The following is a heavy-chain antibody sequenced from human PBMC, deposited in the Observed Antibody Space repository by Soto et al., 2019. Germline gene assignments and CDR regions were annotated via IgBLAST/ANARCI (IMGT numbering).Heavy chain of an antibody. CDR2: ISGSGGSK. D-gene: IGHD2-15*01. V-gene: IGHV3-23*01. Sequence: VQLLESGGGLVQPGGSLRLSCAASGFTFSSYAMSWVRQAPGKGLQWVSAISGSGGSKYYADSVKGRFTISRENSKITMYLKMNSLRAEDTAVYYCAKASISGYCSGGSCYPLDYWGQGTLVTVSS. CDR3: AKASISGYCSGGSCYPLDY. CDR1: GFTFSSYA. J-gene: IGHJ4*02.